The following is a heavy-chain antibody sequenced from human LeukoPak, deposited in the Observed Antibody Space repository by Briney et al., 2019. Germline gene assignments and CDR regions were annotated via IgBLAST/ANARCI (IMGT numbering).Heavy chain of an antibody. Sequence: PGGSLRLSCAASGFTFSSYGMHWVRQAPGKGLEWVAVISYDGSNKYYAGSVKGRFTISRDNSKNTLYLQMNSLRAEDTAVYYCARGGRGTYLNDYWGQGTLVTVSS. V-gene: IGHV3-30*03. CDR2: ISYDGSNK. CDR1: GFTFSSYG. J-gene: IGHJ4*02. D-gene: IGHD1-26*01. CDR3: ARGGRGTYLNDY.